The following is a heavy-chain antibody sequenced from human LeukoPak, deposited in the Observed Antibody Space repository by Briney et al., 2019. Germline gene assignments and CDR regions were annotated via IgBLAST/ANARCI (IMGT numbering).Heavy chain of an antibody. Sequence: SETLSLTCTVSGGSISSHYWSWIRQPPGKGLEWIGYIYYSGRTNYNPSLKSRVTISVDTSKNQFSLKLSSVTAADTAVYYCARDAAAPRYYDFWSGSYYYMDVWGKGTTVTVSS. CDR2: IYYSGRT. CDR3: ARDAAAPRYYDFWSGSYYYMDV. CDR1: GGSISSHY. J-gene: IGHJ6*03. V-gene: IGHV4-59*11. D-gene: IGHD3-3*01.